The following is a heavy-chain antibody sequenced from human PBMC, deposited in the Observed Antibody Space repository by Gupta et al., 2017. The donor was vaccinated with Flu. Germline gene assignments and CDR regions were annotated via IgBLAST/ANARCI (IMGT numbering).Heavy chain of an antibody. Sequence: QVQLVESGGGVVQPGRSLRLSCAASGFTFSSYGMHWVRQAPGKGLEWVAVISYDGSNKYYADSVKGRFTISRDNSKNTRYLQMNSLRAEDTAVYYCAKDRSGYSSSSLDYWGQGTLVTVSS. J-gene: IGHJ4*02. CDR2: ISYDGSNK. CDR1: GFTFSSYG. D-gene: IGHD6-13*01. CDR3: AKDRSGYSSSSLDY. V-gene: IGHV3-30*18.